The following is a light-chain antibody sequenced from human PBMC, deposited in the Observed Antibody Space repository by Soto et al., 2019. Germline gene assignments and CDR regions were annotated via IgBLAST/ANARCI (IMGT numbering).Light chain of an antibody. Sequence: EIVLTQSPATLSLSPGERATLSCRASQSVSKSLAWYQQKPGQAPRLLIYTTSNRATGIPARFSGSGSGTDFTLTISSLQPEDFATYFCQHSYNTPRTFGQGTKVDIK. CDR2: TTS. J-gene: IGKJ1*01. CDR3: QHSYNTPRT. V-gene: IGKV3-11*01. CDR1: QSVSKS.